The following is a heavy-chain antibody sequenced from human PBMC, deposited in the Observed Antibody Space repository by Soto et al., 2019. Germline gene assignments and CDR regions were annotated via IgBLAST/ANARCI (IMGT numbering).Heavy chain of an antibody. CDR2: ISCDGTNK. D-gene: IGHD7-27*01. CDR1: GFSFSISP. CDR3: ARDPKTSGGQHWAFNYFDS. Sequence: PGGSLRLSCAASGFSFSISPMHWVRQAPGKGPEWVALISCDGTNKFYADSVKGRFTISRDNSKSTLYLQVDSLRPEDAAVYYCARDPKTSGGQHWAFNYFDSWGQGTLVTV. J-gene: IGHJ4*02. V-gene: IGHV3-30-3*01.